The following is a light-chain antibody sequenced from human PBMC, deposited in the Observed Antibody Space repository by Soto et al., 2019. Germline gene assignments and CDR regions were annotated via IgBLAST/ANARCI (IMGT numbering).Light chain of an antibody. V-gene: IGLV2-14*01. CDR3: SSYTSSSTL. Sequence: QSALTQPASVSVSPGQSITISCTGTSSDVGSYNYVSWYQQHPGKAPKLMIYEVSDRPSGISSRFSGSKSGNTASLTISGLQTEDEADYYCSSYTSSSTLFGTGTKVT. J-gene: IGLJ1*01. CDR1: SSDVGSYNY. CDR2: EVS.